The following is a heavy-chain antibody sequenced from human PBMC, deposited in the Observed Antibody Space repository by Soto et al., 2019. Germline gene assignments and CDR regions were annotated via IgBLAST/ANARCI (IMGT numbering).Heavy chain of an antibody. J-gene: IGHJ5*02. CDR1: GASIRSYY. CDR2: VYVSGNT. Sequence: SETLSLTCSVSGASIRSYYWHWIRQPPGKGLEWIGYVYVSGNTNYNPSLASRVTISVDTSKSHFSLKLNSVTVADTAVYYCARGGASSRWLDPWGQGTLVTVSS. V-gene: IGHV4-59*01. D-gene: IGHD3-10*01. CDR3: ARGGASSRWLDP.